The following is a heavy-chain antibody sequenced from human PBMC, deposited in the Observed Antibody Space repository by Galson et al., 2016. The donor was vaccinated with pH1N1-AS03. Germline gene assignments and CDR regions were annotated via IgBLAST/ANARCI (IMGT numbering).Heavy chain of an antibody. V-gene: IGHV4-61*02. Sequence: QTLSLTCTVSGGSISGGSYYWSWIRQPAGKGLEWIGRIYTSGSTNYDPSLKSRVTISVDTSKTQFSLKLSSVTAADTAVYYCARDGGSAYGMDVWGQGTTVTVSS. CDR2: IYTSGST. CDR1: GGSISGGSYY. D-gene: IGHD2-15*01. J-gene: IGHJ6*02. CDR3: ARDGGSAYGMDV.